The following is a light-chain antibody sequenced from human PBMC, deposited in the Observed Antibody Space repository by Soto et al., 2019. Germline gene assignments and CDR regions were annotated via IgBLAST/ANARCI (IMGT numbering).Light chain of an antibody. CDR2: EVH. J-gene: IGLJ2*01. V-gene: IGLV2-23*02. CDR1: SRDIGGFDL. CDR3: CSFGTDSGTI. Sequence: QSALTQPASVSGSPGQSITSSCNGTSRDIGGFDLVSWYQQRPGKAPKLMIFEVHKRPSGVSNRFSGSKSGNTASLTISGLQTEDESDYYCCSFGTDSGTIFGGGTKVTVL.